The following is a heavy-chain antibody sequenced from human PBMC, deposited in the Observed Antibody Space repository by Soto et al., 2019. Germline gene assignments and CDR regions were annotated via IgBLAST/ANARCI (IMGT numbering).Heavy chain of an antibody. CDR1: GGSLSSYY. CDR2: IYYSGST. Sequence: SETLSLTCTVSGGSLSSYYWSWIRQPPGKGLEWIGYIYYSGSTNYNPSLKSRVTISVDTFKNQFSLKLSSVTAADTAVYYCAKSGARFWSGYPNWFDPWGQGTLVNVSS. J-gene: IGHJ5*02. D-gene: IGHD3-3*01. CDR3: AKSGARFWSGYPNWFDP. V-gene: IGHV4-59*01.